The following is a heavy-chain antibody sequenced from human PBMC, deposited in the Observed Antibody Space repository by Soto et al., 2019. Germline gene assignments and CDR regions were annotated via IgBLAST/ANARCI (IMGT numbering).Heavy chain of an antibody. CDR2: IWYDGSNK. Sequence: GGSLRLSCAAPGFTFSSYGMHWVRQAPGKGLEWVAVIWYDGSNKYYADSVKGRFTISRDNSKNTLYLQMNSLRAEDTAVYYCARGHYDFWSGYSPFDYWGQGTLVTVSS. V-gene: IGHV3-33*01. D-gene: IGHD3-3*01. J-gene: IGHJ4*02. CDR3: ARGHYDFWSGYSPFDY. CDR1: GFTFSSYG.